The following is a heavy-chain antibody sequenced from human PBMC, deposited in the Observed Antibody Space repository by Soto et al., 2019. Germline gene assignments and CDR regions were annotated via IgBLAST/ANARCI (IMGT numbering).Heavy chain of an antibody. D-gene: IGHD3-10*01. J-gene: IGHJ4*02. CDR1: GFIFKMYW. CDR3: TRGPRPISTGTGAY. Sequence: PGGSLRLSCAASGFIFKMYWMHWVRQSPGKGLVWISRIYKDGTYSDYADSVRGRFTISRDNVNDTLYLQMNNLRAEDSGLYYCTRGPRPISTGTGAYWGQGTQVTGSS. V-gene: IGHV3-74*01. CDR2: IYKDGTYS.